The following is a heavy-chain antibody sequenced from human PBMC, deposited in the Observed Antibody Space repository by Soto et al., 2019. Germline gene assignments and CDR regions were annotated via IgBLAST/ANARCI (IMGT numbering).Heavy chain of an antibody. Sequence: QVQLVQSGAEVKKPGASVKVSCKASGYTFTSYAMHWVRQAPGQRLEWMGWINAGNGNTKYSQKFQGRVTITRDTSASTAYMELSSLRSEDPAVYYCAMGASLWFGDHFDYWGQGTLVTVSS. CDR1: GYTFTSYA. CDR2: INAGNGNT. D-gene: IGHD3-10*01. V-gene: IGHV1-3*01. J-gene: IGHJ4*02. CDR3: AMGASLWFGDHFDY.